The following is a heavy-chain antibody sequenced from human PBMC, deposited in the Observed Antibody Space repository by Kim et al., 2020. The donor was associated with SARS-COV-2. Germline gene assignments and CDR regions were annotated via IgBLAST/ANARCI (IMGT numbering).Heavy chain of an antibody. CDR3: ARAYSNYNYYYMDV. J-gene: IGHJ6*03. D-gene: IGHD2-15*01. V-gene: IGHV4-4*07. Sequence: NPPLTSRITMSIDTSKNQFSLKLSSVTAADTAVYYCARAYSNYNYYYMDVWGKGTTVTVSS.